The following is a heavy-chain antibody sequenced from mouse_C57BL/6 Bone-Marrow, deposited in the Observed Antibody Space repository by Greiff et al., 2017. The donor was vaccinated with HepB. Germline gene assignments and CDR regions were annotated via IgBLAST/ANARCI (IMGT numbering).Heavy chain of an antibody. CDR1: GYTFTNYW. D-gene: IGHD2-3*01. Sequence: QVQLQQSGAELVRPGTSVKMSCKASGYTFTNYWIGWAKQRPGHGLEWIGDIYPGGGYTNYNEKFKGKATLTADKSSSTAYMQFSSLTSEDSAIYYCARWTRYDGRSYYAMDYWGQGTSVTVSS. V-gene: IGHV1-63*01. J-gene: IGHJ4*01. CDR3: ARWTRYDGRSYYAMDY. CDR2: IYPGGGYT.